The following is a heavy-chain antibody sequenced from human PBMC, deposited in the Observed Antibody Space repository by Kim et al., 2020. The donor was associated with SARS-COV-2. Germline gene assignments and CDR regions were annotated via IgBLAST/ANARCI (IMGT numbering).Heavy chain of an antibody. V-gene: IGHV3-23*01. D-gene: IGHD1-1*01. CDR1: GFTFSSYA. CDR2: ISGSGGST. Sequence: GGSLRLSCAASGFTFSSYAMSWVRQAPGKGLEWVSAISGSGGSTYYADSVKGRFTISRDNSKNTLYLQMNSLRAEDTAVYYCAKTPRRWNDVEESPDPWGQGTLVTVSS. CDR3: AKTPRRWNDVEESPDP. J-gene: IGHJ5*02.